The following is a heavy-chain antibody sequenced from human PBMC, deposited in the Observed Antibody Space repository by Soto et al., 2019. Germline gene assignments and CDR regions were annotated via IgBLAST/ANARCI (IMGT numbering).Heavy chain of an antibody. CDR1: GFTFNSYG. CDR3: VKDLAHMADH. CDR2: ILYDGTKK. Sequence: PGGSLRLSCEASGFTFNSYGTYWVRQAPGKGLDWVSHILYDGTKKYYADSVKGRFTISRDNSKNTLYLQMDRMRIEDTAVYFCVKDLAHMADHWGQGTLVTVSS. V-gene: IGHV3-30*18. J-gene: IGHJ4*02.